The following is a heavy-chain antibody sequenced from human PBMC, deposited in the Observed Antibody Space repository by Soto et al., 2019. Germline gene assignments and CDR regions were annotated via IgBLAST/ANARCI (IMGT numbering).Heavy chain of an antibody. Sequence: QITLNESGPTQVKPRQTLTLTCTFSGFSLTTSGVGVGCIRQSPGKAPEWLALIYWDDDKRYSPSLKSRLTITKDSSKTQVVLTMADLDPADTATYYCAYRVLRTVFGLVTTTAIYFDFWGQGPPVAVSS. D-gene: IGHD3-3*01. CDR1: GFSLTTSGVG. J-gene: IGHJ4*02. V-gene: IGHV2-5*02. CDR3: AYRVLRTVFGLVTTTAIYFDF. CDR2: IYWDDDK.